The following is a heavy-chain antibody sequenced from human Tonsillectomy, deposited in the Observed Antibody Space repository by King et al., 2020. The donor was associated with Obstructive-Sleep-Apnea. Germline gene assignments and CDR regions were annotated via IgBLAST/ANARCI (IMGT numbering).Heavy chain of an antibody. CDR2: IYYSGSS. V-gene: IGHV4-59*01. Sequence: LQLQESGPGLVKPSETLSLTCTVSGGSISTYYWSWLRQPPGKRLEWIGYIYYSGSSNYNPPLKRRVSISVDTSKNQFSLKLTSVTAADTAVYYCARSPYGSGIIDYFDPWGQGTLVTVSS. CDR3: ARSPYGSGIIDYFDP. J-gene: IGHJ5*02. D-gene: IGHD3-10*01. CDR1: GGSISTYY.